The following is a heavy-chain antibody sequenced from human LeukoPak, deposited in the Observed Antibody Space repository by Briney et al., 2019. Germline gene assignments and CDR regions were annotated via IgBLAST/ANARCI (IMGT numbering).Heavy chain of an antibody. CDR1: GGSISSGGYY. J-gene: IGHJ4*02. CDR2: IYYSGST. CDR3: ARHVSGSAWGGVDY. V-gene: IGHV4-39*01. Sequence: PSETLSLTCTVSGGSISSGGYYWSWIRQHPGKGLEWIGYIYYSGSTYYNPPLKSRVTISVDTSKNQFSLNLRSVTAADTAVYYCARHVSGSAWGGVDYWGQGTLVTVSS. D-gene: IGHD6-19*01.